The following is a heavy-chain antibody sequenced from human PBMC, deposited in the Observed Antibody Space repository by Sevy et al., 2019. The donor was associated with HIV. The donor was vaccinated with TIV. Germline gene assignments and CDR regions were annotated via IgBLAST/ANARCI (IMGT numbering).Heavy chain of an antibody. Sequence: ASVKVSCKASGYTFTTYYMHWVRQAPGQGLEWMGMINPSGGSTSYAEKFQGRVTMTRDTSTSTVYMELSSLRSEDTDVYYCAKDQYGTGSYTYDYWGQGTLVTVSS. CDR3: AKDQYGTGSYTYDY. CDR2: INPSGGST. CDR1: GYTFTTYY. V-gene: IGHV1-46*01. D-gene: IGHD3-10*01. J-gene: IGHJ4*02.